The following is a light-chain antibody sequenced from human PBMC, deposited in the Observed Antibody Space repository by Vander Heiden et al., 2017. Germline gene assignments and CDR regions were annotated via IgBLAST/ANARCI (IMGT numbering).Light chain of an antibody. CDR1: QSVSSSY. J-gene: IGKJ4*01. CDR2: GAS. Sequence: EIVLTQSPRTLSLSPGERATRSYKADQSVSSSYLAWYQQKPVQAPRLLLYGASSSATGVPDRFSGSGSGTDFTLTISRREPEDFAVYYCQQEASSAPSFGGGTKVEIK. CDR3: QQEASSAPS. V-gene: IGKV3-20*01.